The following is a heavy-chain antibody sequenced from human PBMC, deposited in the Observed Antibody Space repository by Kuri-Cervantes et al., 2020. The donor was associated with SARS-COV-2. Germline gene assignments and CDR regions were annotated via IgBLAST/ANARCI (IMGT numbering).Heavy chain of an antibody. V-gene: IGHV3-48*01. CDR1: GFTFSSYS. CDR3: ARDLSSGLWAFDY. CDR2: ISSSSSTI. J-gene: IGHJ4*02. Sequence: GGSLRLSCAASGFTFSSYSMNWVRQAPGKGLEWVSYISSSSSTIYYADSVKGRFTISRDNAKNSLYLQMNSLRAEDTAVYYCARDLSSGLWAFDYWGQGTLVTVPS. D-gene: IGHD5-18*01.